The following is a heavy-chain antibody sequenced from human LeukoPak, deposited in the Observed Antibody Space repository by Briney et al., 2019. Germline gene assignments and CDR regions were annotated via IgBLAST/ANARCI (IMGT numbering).Heavy chain of an antibody. CDR2: INHSGSA. J-gene: IGHJ4*02. Sequence: SETLSLTCAVYGGSFSGYYWSWIRQPPGKGLEWIGEINHSGSANYNPSLKSRVTISVDTSKNQFSLKLSSVTATDTAVYYCARGQYGSGSYYNDYWGQGTLVTVSS. V-gene: IGHV4-34*01. CDR3: ARGQYGSGSYYNDY. D-gene: IGHD3-10*01. CDR1: GGSFSGYY.